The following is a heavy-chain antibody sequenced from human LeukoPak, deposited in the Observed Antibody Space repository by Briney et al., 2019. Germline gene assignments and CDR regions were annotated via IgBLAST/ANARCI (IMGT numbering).Heavy chain of an antibody. V-gene: IGHV4-39*01. Sequence: PSETLSLTCTVSGGSISSSSYYWGWIRQPPGKGLEWIASIYYSGTYYNPSLKSRVTISIDTSKNQFSLRLSSVTAADTAVYYCARQSPDGSGYLDYWGQGTLVTVSS. CDR1: GGSISSSSYY. J-gene: IGHJ4*02. CDR3: ARQSPDGSGYLDY. D-gene: IGHD3-22*01. CDR2: IYYSGT.